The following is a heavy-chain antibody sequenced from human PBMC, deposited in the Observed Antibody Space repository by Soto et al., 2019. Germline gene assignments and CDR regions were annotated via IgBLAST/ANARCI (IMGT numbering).Heavy chain of an antibody. D-gene: IGHD1-26*01. J-gene: IGHJ5*02. CDR1: GFTFSGSA. Sequence: GGSLRLSCAGSGFTFSGSALHWVRQASGKGLEWVGRIRSKANSYATAYAASVKGRFTISRDDSKNTAYLQMNSLKNEDTAVYFCTRHTFDYSGSYSSWFDPWGQGTLVTVSS. CDR3: TRHTFDYSGSYSSWFDP. V-gene: IGHV3-73*01. CDR2: IRSKANSYAT.